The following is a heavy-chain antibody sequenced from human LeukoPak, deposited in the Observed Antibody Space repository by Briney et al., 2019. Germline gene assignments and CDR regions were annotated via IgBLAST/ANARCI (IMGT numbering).Heavy chain of an antibody. D-gene: IGHD1-14*01. V-gene: IGHV7-4-1*02. CDR2: INTNTGNP. Sequence: ASVKVSCKASGYTFTGYYMHWVRQAPGQGLEWMGWINTNTGNPTYAQGFTGRFAFSLDTSVSTAYLQISSLKAEDTAVYYCARAPGAEHYYYYMDVWGKGTTVTVSS. J-gene: IGHJ6*03. CDR1: GYTFTGYY. CDR3: ARAPGAEHYYYYMDV.